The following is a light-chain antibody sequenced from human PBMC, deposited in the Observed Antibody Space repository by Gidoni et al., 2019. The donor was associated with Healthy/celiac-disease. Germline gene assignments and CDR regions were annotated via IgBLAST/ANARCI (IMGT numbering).Light chain of an antibody. J-gene: IGLJ2*01. CDR1: SSDVGGYNY. Sequence: VSGSPGQSITISCTGTSSDVGGYNYVSWYQQHPGKAPKLMIYEVSNRPSGVSNRFSGSKSGNTASLTISGLQAEDEADYYCSSYTSSSTLVFGGGTKLTVL. CDR3: SSYTSSSTLV. V-gene: IGLV2-14*01. CDR2: EVS.